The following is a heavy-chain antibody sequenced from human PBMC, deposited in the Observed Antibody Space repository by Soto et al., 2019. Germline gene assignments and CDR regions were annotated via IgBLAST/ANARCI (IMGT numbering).Heavy chain of an antibody. Sequence: GGSLRLSCAASGFTFSSYAMHWVRQAPGKGLEWVAVISYDGSNKYYADSVKGRFTISRDNSKNTLYLQMNSLRAEDTAVYYCARDWGIATLYYYYYYGMDVWGQGTTVTVSS. CDR2: ISYDGSNK. J-gene: IGHJ6*02. D-gene: IGHD3-16*01. V-gene: IGHV3-30-3*01. CDR1: GFTFSSYA. CDR3: ARDWGIATLYYYYYYGMDV.